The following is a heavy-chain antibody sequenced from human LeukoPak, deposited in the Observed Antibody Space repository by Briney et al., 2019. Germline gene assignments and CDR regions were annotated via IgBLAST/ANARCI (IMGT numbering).Heavy chain of an antibody. V-gene: IGHV3-53*01. D-gene: IGHD5-12*01. CDR1: GFTVSSNY. CDR2: IYSGGST. J-gene: IGHJ4*02. CDR3: ARVHGHDYFDY. Sequence: GGSLRLSCAASGFTVSSNYMSWVRQAPGKGLEWVSVIYSGGSTYYADSVKGRFTISRDNSKNTLYLQMNSLRAEDTAVYYCARVHGHDYFDYWGQGTLVTVSS.